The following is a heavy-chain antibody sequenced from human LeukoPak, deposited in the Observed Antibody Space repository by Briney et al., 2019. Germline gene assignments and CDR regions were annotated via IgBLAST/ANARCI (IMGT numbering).Heavy chain of an antibody. J-gene: IGHJ6*04. V-gene: IGHV1-69*06. Sequence: SVKVSCKASGGTFSSYAISWVRQAPGQGLEWMGGIIPIFGTANYAQKFQGRVTITADKSTSTAYMELSSLRSEDTAVYYCARDSVGGVAAATGYYYGMDVWGKGTTVTVSS. CDR1: GGTFSSYA. D-gene: IGHD2-15*01. CDR2: IIPIFGTA. CDR3: ARDSVGGVAAATGYYYGMDV.